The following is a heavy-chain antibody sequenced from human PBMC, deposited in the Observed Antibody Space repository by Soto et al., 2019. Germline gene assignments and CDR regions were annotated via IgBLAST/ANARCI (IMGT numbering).Heavy chain of an antibody. CDR2: ISSSSSYI. Sequence: EVQLVESGGGLVKPGGSLRLSCAASGFTFSSYSMNWVRQAPGKGLEWVSSISSSSSYIYYADSVKGRFTISRDNAKNSLYLQMNSLRAEDTAVYYCARDAEYSSSTSHFDYWGQGTLVTVSS. CDR1: GFTFSSYS. CDR3: ARDAEYSSSTSHFDY. V-gene: IGHV3-21*01. D-gene: IGHD6-6*01. J-gene: IGHJ4*02.